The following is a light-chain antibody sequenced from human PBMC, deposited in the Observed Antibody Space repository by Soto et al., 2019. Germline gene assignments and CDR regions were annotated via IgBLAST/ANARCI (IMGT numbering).Light chain of an antibody. CDR2: AAS. CDR3: QQYHSYPWT. CDR1: QGIRSY. J-gene: IGKJ1*01. Sequence: AIQMTQSPSSLSASTGDRVTITCRASQGIRSYLAWYQQKPGKAPKLLIYAASTLQSGVPSGFSGSGSGTDFTLTISCLQSEDFATYYCQQYHSYPWTFGQGTKVDIK. V-gene: IGKV1-8*01.